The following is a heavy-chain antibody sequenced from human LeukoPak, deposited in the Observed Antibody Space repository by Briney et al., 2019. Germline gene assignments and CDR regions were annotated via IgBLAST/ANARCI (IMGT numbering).Heavy chain of an antibody. V-gene: IGHV4-59*11. CDR3: ARLVWLGESPGSWFDS. Sequence: SETLSLTCAVSGGSITSHFWSWIRQPPGKGLEWIGYIHYSGSTNYNPSLKSRVTISPDTSKNQLFLKLNSVTAADTAVYYCARLVWLGESPGSWFDSWGQGTLVTVSS. D-gene: IGHD3-10*01. CDR2: IHYSGST. CDR1: GGSITSHF. J-gene: IGHJ5*01.